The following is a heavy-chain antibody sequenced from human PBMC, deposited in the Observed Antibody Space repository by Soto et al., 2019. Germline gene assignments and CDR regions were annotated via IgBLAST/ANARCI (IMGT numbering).Heavy chain of an antibody. CDR3: ARDQWNSSSWPIDF. V-gene: IGHV1-2*04. D-gene: IGHD6-13*01. Sequence: EASVKVSCKTSGYIFTDYYIHWVRQAPGQGLEWMGYINPKNGDTTYEQKFQGWVTMTRDTSVNTAYIDLRSLRFNDTAVYYCARDQWNSSSWPIDFWGQGTQVTVSS. CDR2: INPKNGDT. CDR1: GYIFTDYY. J-gene: IGHJ4*02.